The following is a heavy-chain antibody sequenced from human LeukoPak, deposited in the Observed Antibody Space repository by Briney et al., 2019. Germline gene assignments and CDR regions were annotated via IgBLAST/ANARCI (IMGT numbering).Heavy chain of an antibody. D-gene: IGHD3-10*01. V-gene: IGHV3-23*01. J-gene: IGHJ2*01. Sequence: GGSLRLSCEASGFTFGNFGMTWVRQAPGKGLQWVAGITGSSTWTYYAASVKGRFTVSRDNSQNTLHLQMNSLRADDTAVYYCARELVSSGTGYFDLWGRGTLVTVSS. CDR1: GFTFGNFG. CDR3: ARELVSSGTGYFDL. CDR2: ITGSSTWT.